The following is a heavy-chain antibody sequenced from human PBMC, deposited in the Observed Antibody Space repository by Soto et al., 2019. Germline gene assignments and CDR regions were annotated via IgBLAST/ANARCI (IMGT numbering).Heavy chain of an antibody. Sequence: SGTLSLTSAVYGGAFNGYYWSWIRQPPGKGLEWIGEINHSGSTNYNPSLKSRVTISVDTSKNQFSLKLSSVTAADTAVYYCARGGRIGXCSSTSCYRTNWFDPWGQGTLVTVSS. J-gene: IGHJ5*02. CDR3: ARGGRIGXCSSTSCYRTNWFDP. CDR2: INHSGST. D-gene: IGHD2-2*01. V-gene: IGHV4-34*01. CDR1: GGAFNGYY.